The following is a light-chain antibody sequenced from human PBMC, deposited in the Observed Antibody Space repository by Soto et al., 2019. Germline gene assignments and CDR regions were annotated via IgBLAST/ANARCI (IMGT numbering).Light chain of an antibody. CDR2: DVT. CDR1: SSDVGGYNY. Sequence: QSALTPRTSISGSPGQSITISCTGTSSDVGGYNYVSWYQQHPGKAPKLMIYDVTNRPSGVSNRFSGSKSGNTASLTISGLQAEDEADYYCSSYTSSSTPLVFGGGTQLTVL. CDR3: SSYTSSSTPLV. V-gene: IGLV2-14*01. J-gene: IGLJ3*02.